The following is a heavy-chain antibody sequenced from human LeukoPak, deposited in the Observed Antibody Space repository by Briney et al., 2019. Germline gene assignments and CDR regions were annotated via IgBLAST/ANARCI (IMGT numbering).Heavy chain of an antibody. V-gene: IGHV1-18*01. D-gene: IGHD6-19*01. Sequence: ASVKVSCKASGYTFTSHGISWVRQAPGQGLEWMGWISAYNGNTNYAQKFQGRVTMTRNTSISTAYMELSSLRSEDTAVYYCARVSVGAVAAFDIWGQGTMVTVSS. CDR1: GYTFTSHG. CDR2: ISAYNGNT. CDR3: ARVSVGAVAAFDI. J-gene: IGHJ3*02.